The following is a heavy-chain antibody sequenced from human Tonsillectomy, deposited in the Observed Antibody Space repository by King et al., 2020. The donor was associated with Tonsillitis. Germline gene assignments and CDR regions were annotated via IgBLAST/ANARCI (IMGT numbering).Heavy chain of an antibody. V-gene: IGHV3-7*03. CDR1: GFTFSSYW. CDR2: IKQDGSEK. CDR3: ARDPSVWQLRYLDWLEYYFDY. Sequence: VQLVESGGGLVQPGGSLRLSCAASGFTFSSYWMSWVRQAPGKGLEWVANIKQDGSEKYYVDSVKGRFTISRDNAKNSLYLQMNSLRAEDTAVYYCARDPSVWQLRYLDWLEYYFDYWGQGTLVTVSS. D-gene: IGHD3-9*01. J-gene: IGHJ4*02.